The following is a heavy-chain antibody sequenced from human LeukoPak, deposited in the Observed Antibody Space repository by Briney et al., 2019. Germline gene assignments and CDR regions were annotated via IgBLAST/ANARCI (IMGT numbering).Heavy chain of an antibody. CDR3: ARVRGGYYFDY. J-gene: IGHJ4*02. V-gene: IGHV3-48*04. CDR2: ISTSSSNI. Sequence: GGSLRLSCAASGFTFSSSSMNWVRLAPGKGLEWVSYISTSSSNIYYADSVKGRFTISRDHATTSLYLQMNSLRADDTAVYYCARVRGGYYFDYWGQGTLVTVSS. CDR1: GFTFSSSS. D-gene: IGHD6-25*01.